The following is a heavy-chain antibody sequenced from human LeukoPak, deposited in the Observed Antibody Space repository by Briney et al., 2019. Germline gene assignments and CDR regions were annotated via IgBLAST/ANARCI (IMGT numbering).Heavy chain of an antibody. Sequence: PSETLSLTGTVPGGSISSYYWTWIRQPPGKGLEWIGYIYYSGSTNYNPSLKSRVTISVDTSKNQFSLKLSSVTAADTAVYYCARGQWEYDYVWGSYRSYYFDYWGQGTLVTVSS. D-gene: IGHD3-16*02. CDR2: IYYSGST. J-gene: IGHJ4*02. V-gene: IGHV4-59*12. CDR1: GGSISSYY. CDR3: ARGQWEYDYVWGSYRSYYFDY.